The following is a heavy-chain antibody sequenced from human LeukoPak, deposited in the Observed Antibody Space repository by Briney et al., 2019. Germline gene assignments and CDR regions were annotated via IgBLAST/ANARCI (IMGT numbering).Heavy chain of an antibody. V-gene: IGHV4-39*07. J-gene: IGHJ4*02. D-gene: IGHD3-22*01. CDR1: GGSISNSSYY. CDR2: IYHSGST. Sequence: SETLSLTCTVSGGSISNSSYYWGWIRQPPGKGLEWIGSIYHSGSTYSNPSLKSRVTISVDTSKNQFSLKLSSVTAADTAVYYCARATYYYDSSGYGFDYWGQGTLVTVSS. CDR3: ARATYYYDSSGYGFDY.